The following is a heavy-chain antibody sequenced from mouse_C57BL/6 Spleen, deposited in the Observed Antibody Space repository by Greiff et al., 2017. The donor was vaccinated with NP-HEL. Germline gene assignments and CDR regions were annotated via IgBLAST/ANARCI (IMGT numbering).Heavy chain of an antibody. CDR2: IDPSDSYT. J-gene: IGHJ2*01. Sequence: QVHVKQSGAELVKPGASVKLSCKASGYTFTSYWMQWVKQRPGQGLEWIGEIDPSDSYTNYNQKFKGKATLTVDTSSSTAYMQLSSLTSEDSAVYYCARGGLGRGDYFDYWGQGTTLTVSS. CDR3: ARGGLGRGDYFDY. D-gene: IGHD4-1*01. V-gene: IGHV1-50*01. CDR1: GYTFTSYW.